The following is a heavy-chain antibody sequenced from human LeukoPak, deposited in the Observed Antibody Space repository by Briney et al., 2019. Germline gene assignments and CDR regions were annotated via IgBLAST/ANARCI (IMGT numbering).Heavy chain of an antibody. CDR2: IDYSGST. J-gene: IGHJ4*02. CDR1: GGSISSYY. CDR3: ARHSVAADLSYFDY. V-gene: IGHV4-59*08. D-gene: IGHD6-13*01. Sequence: SETLSLTCTVSGGSISSYYWSWIRRPPGKGLEWIGYIDYSGSTNYNPSLKSRVTISADTPKNQFSLKVSSVTAADTAVYYCARHSVAADLSYFDYWSQGALVTVSS.